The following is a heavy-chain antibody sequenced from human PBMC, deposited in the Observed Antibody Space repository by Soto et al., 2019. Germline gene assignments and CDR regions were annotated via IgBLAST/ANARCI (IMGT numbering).Heavy chain of an antibody. CDR2: IYYSGST. V-gene: IGHV4-30-4*01. CDR1: GCSISSGDYY. CDR3: ASFNIVATTGEDY. J-gene: IGHJ4*02. D-gene: IGHD5-12*01. Sequence: PXETLSLTCTVSGCSISSGDYYWSWIRQPPGKGLEWIGYIYYSGSTYYNPSLKSRVTISVDTSKNQFSLKLSSVTAADTAVYYCASFNIVATTGEDYWGQGTLVTVSS.